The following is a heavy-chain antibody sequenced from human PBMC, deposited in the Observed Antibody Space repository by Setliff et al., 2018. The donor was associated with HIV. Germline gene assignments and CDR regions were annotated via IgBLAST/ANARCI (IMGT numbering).Heavy chain of an antibody. Sequence: GESLKISCKTSGSSFSTYWVGWVRQMPGKGLEWLGILYFGDSDPKYNPSFEGQVTTSADKSIKTAFLQWRSLKTSDTAIYYCARGRGGYFGGGRYYNLPYFDSWGQGTLVTVS. CDR1: GSSFSTYW. V-gene: IGHV5-51*01. D-gene: IGHD2-15*01. CDR2: LYFGDSDP. CDR3: ARGRGGYFGGGRYYNLPYFDS. J-gene: IGHJ4*02.